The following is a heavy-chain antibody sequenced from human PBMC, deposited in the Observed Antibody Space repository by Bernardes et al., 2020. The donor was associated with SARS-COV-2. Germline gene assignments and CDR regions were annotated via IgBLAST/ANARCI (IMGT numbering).Heavy chain of an antibody. V-gene: IGHV2-70*04. CDR2: IDWDNDE. CDR1: GFSLNTAEMR. CDR3: ARISRECSSRRCYFAD. J-gene: IGHJ4*02. Sequence: SGPTLVQPTQTLTLPFTFSGFSLNTAEMRVSWIRQPPGKALEWLARIDWDNDEFYSTSLTTSLTISKDTSKNQVVLTMTNMDPVDTGTYYCARISRECSSRRCYFADWGQGTPVTVSS. D-gene: IGHD2-2*01.